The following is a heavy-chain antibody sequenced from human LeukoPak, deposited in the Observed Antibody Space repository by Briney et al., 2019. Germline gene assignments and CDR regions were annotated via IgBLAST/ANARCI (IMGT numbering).Heavy chain of an antibody. CDR2: IKQDGSER. J-gene: IGHJ4*02. Sequence: GGSLRLSCAASGFTFNHYWMSWVRQAPGKGLEWVANIKQDGSERYYVDSVKGRFTISRDNAKNSLFLQMNSLRAEDTAVYYCARDPYGVDPDYWGQGTLVTVSS. CDR1: GFTFNHYW. D-gene: IGHD3-10*01. CDR3: ARDPYGVDPDY. V-gene: IGHV3-7*03.